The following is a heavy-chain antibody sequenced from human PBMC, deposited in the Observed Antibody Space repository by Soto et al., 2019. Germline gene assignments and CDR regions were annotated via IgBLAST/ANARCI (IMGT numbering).Heavy chain of an antibody. CDR3: VRQGIGSLHGLVDV. D-gene: IGHD1-26*01. J-gene: IGHJ6*02. CDR2: VYNTGGI. Sequence: QVQLQKSGPGLVKPSETLSLTCTVSSGPSSSHNWGWIRQSPGRGLEWIGYVYNTGGISYNPSLKSRVTISADTSANHISLTLSFVTAADTAIYYCVRQGIGSLHGLVDVWGQGTTVSVSS. V-gene: IGHV4-59*08. CDR1: SGPSSSHN.